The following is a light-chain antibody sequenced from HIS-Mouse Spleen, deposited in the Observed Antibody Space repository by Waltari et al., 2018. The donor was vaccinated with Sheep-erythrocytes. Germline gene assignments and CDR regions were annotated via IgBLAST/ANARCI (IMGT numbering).Light chain of an antibody. V-gene: IGLV2-8*01. CDR2: EVS. J-gene: IGLJ3*02. Sequence: QSALTPPPSASGSPAPSVTISCTGTSSAVGGYNYVLWYQQHPGKAPKLMIYEVSKRPSGVPDRFSGSKSGNTASLTVSGLQAEDEADYYCSSYAGSNNWVFGGGTKLTVL. CDR3: SSYAGSNNWV. CDR1: SSAVGGYNY.